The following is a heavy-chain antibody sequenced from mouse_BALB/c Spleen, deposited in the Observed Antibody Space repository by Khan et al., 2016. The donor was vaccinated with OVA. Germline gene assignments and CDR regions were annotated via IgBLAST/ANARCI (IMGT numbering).Heavy chain of an antibody. J-gene: IGHJ2*01. V-gene: IGHV5-6-3*01. Sequence: EVKLVESGGGLVQPGGSLKLSCAASGFTFSSYGMSWVRQTPDKRLELVATINSNGGSTYYPDSVKGRFTIYRDNAKNTLYLQMSSLKSEDTAMYYCARMARTINWGQGTTLTVSS. CDR3: ARMARTIN. CDR2: INSNGGST. CDR1: GFTFSSYG.